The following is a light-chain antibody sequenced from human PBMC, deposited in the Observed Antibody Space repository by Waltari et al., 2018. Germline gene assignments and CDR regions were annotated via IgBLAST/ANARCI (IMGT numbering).Light chain of an antibody. V-gene: IGLV2-14*01. CDR2: DVS. Sequence: QSALTQSASVSGSPGQSITISCTGTSSDVGGYNYVSWYQQHPGKAPKVMIYDVSNRPSGVSNRFSGSKSGNTASLTISGLQAEDEADYYCSSYTTSSTVVFGGGTKVTVL. J-gene: IGLJ2*01. CDR3: SSYTTSSTVV. CDR1: SSDVGGYNY.